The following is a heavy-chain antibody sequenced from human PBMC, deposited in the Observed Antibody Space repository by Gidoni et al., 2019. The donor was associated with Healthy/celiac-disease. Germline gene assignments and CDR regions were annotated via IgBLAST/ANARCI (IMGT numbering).Heavy chain of an antibody. CDR2: ISSSSSYI. D-gene: IGHD3-10*01. CDR1: GFTFSSYS. J-gene: IGHJ6*02. V-gene: IGHV3-21*01. Sequence: EVQLVESGGGLVKPGGSLRLSCAASGFTFSSYSMNWVRQAPGKGLEWVSSISSSSSYIYYADSVKGRFTISRDNAKNSLYLQMNSLRAEDTAVYYCASITMVRGVSYGMDVWGQGTTVTVSS. CDR3: ASITMVRGVSYGMDV.